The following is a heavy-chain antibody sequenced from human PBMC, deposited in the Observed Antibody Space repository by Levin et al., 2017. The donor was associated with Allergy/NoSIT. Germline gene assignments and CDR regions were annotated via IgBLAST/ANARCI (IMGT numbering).Heavy chain of an antibody. Sequence: SCAASGFTFSSYGMHWVRQAPGKGLEWVAVISYDGSNKYYADSVKGRFTISRDNSKNTLYLQMNSLRAEDTAVYYCAKPRLRFLEWFLFDYWGQGTLVTVSS. V-gene: IGHV3-30*18. CDR3: AKPRLRFLEWFLFDY. CDR2: ISYDGSNK. J-gene: IGHJ4*02. D-gene: IGHD3-3*01. CDR1: GFTFSSYG.